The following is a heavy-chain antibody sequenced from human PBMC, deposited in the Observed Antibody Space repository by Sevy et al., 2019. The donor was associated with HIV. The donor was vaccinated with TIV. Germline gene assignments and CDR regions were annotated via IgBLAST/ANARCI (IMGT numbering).Heavy chain of an antibody. D-gene: IGHD3-22*01. CDR3: AKDQSSYYDSSGYYYVKSQRASYFDY. CDR2: ISGSGGST. J-gene: IGHJ4*02. V-gene: IGHV3-23*01. CDR1: GFTFSSYA. Sequence: GGSLRLSCAASGFTFSSYAMIWVRQAPGKGLEWVSAISGSGGSTYYADSVKGRFTISRDNSKNTLYLQMNSLRAEDTAVYYCAKDQSSYYDSSGYYYVKSQRASYFDYWGQGTLVTVSS.